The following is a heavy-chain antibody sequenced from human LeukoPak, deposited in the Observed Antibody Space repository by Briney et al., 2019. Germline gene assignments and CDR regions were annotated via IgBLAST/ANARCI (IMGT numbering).Heavy chain of an antibody. CDR1: GGSFSGYY. CDR3: ASTTVGGAIDY. CDR2: INHSGST. J-gene: IGHJ4*02. V-gene: IGHV4-34*01. D-gene: IGHD4-23*01. Sequence: PSETLSLTCAVYGGSFSGYYWSWIRQPPGKGLEWIGEINHSGSTNYNPSLKSRVTISVDTSKNQFSLKLSSVTAADTAVYYCASTTVGGAIDYWGQGTLVTVSS.